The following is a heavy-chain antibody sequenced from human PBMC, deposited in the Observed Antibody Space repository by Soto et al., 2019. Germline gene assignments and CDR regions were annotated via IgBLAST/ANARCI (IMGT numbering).Heavy chain of an antibody. CDR2: MSYDRSNK. CDR3: AKGHPTDDYHGSGSIFYYYYAMDV. CDR1: GFIFSSYG. D-gene: IGHD3-10*01. V-gene: IGHV3-30*18. Sequence: QVLLVESGGGVVQPGRSLRLSCVASGFIFSSYGMHWVRQAPGKGLEWVAVMSYDRSNKYYADSVKGRFTISRDNSKNTLYLHMNSLRTEDTAIYYCAKGHPTDDYHGSGSIFYYYYAMDVWGQGTTVTVSS. J-gene: IGHJ6*02.